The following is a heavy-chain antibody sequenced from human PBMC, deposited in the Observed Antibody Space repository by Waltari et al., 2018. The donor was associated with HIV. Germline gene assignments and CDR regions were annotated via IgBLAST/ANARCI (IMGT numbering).Heavy chain of an antibody. CDR3: ARLRFGAVAGTGPFDY. J-gene: IGHJ4*02. CDR2: IYYSGST. CDR1: GRSISSYY. Sequence: QVQLQESGPGLVKPSETLSLTCTVSGRSISSYYWSWIRQPPGKGLEWIGYIYYSGSTNYNPSLKSRVTISVDTSKNQFSLKLSSVTAADTAVYYCARLRFGAVAGTGPFDYWGQGTLVTVSS. V-gene: IGHV4-59*01. D-gene: IGHD6-19*01.